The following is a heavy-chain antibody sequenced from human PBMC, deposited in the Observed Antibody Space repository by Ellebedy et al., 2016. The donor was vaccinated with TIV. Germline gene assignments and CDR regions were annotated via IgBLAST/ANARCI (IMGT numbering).Heavy chain of an antibody. CDR3: ARDMAWGNERVNDAFDI. D-gene: IGHD7-27*01. V-gene: IGHV3-48*04. Sequence: GGSLRLSCTASGFTFTPYSMNWVRQAPGKGLEWISYISGSGITLYYADSVKGRFTISRGNTKNSLYLQMNGLRAEDTAVYFCARDMAWGNERVNDAFDIWGRGTLVTVSS. CDR2: ISGSGITL. J-gene: IGHJ3*02. CDR1: GFTFTPYS.